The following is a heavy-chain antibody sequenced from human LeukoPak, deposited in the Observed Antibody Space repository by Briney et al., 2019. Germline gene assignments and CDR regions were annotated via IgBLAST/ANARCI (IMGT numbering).Heavy chain of an antibody. CDR1: GGSFSGYY. D-gene: IGHD2-2*01. V-gene: IGHV4-34*01. CDR2: INHSGST. CDR3: ARDGVGSTSSNRRYYYYYYGMDV. Sequence: SETLSLTCAVYGGSFSGYYWSWIRQPPGKGLEWIGEINHSGSTNYNPSHKSRVTISVDTSKNQFSLKLSSVTAADTAVYYCARDGVGSTSSNRRYYYYYYGMDVWGQGTTVTVSS. J-gene: IGHJ6*02.